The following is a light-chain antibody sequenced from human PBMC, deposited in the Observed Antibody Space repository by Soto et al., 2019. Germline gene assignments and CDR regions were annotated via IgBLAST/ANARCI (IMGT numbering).Light chain of an antibody. V-gene: IGKV3-15*01. J-gene: IGKJ4*01. CDR1: QTISND. Sequence: EVVMTQSPATVSVSPGEGVTLSCRASQTISNDLAWYQQKTGQPPSLLIYSASTRTTGVPARFCGGGSGTEFTLTISSLQSEDFAFYYCQQNNKWPPVTFGGGTKVEIK. CDR3: QQNNKWPPVT. CDR2: SAS.